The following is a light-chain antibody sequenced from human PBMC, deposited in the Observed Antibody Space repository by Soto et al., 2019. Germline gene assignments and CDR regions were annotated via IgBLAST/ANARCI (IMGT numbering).Light chain of an antibody. CDR3: QHYDSLPIT. CDR2: GAS. J-gene: IGKJ5*01. Sequence: IVLTQSPGTLSLSPGERATLSCRASQSVSSSYLAWYQQKPGQPPRLFIYGASSRATGIPDRFSGSGSGTDFTLTISRLEPEDFAVFYCQHYDSLPITFGQGTRLEI. V-gene: IGKV3-20*01. CDR1: QSVSSSY.